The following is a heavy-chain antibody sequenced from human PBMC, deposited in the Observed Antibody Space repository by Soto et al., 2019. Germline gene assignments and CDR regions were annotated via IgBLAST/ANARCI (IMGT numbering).Heavy chain of an antibody. D-gene: IGHD6-19*01. V-gene: IGHV1-18*01. CDR1: GYTFTSYG. J-gene: IGHJ5*02. CDR3: ARSWGSSGWYEGWFDP. Sequence: ASVKVSCKASGYTFTSYGISWVRQAPGQGLEWMGWISAYNGNTNYAQKLQGRVTMTTDTSTSTAYMELRSLRSDDTAVYYCARSWGSSGWYEGWFDPWGQGTLVTVSS. CDR2: ISAYNGNT.